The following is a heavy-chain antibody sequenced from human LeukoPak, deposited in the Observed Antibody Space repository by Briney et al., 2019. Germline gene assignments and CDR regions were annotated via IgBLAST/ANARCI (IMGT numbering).Heavy chain of an antibody. CDR2: ISKSGSTI. CDR1: GFTFSDYY. CDR3: ARDWGYSYGYDLLDY. Sequence: PGGSLRLSCAASGFTFSDYYMSWIRQAPGKGLEWLSYISKSGSTIYYADSMKGRFTISRDNAKNSLYLQMNSLRAEDTAVYYCARDWGYSYGYDLLDYWGQGTLVTVSS. J-gene: IGHJ4*02. V-gene: IGHV3-11*04. D-gene: IGHD5-18*01.